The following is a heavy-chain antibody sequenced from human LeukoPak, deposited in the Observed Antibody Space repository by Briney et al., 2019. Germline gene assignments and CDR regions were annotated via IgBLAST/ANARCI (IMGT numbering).Heavy chain of an antibody. CDR3: ASLYCSSTSCYLFH. CDR2: IYYSGST. J-gene: IGHJ4*02. D-gene: IGHD2-2*01. Sequence: PSETLSPTCTVSGGSISSYYWSWIRQTPGKGLEWIGYIYYSGSTNYNPSLKSRVNISVDTSKNQFSLKLSSVTAADTALYHCASLYCSSTSCYLFHWGQGTLVTVSS. V-gene: IGHV4-59*08. CDR1: GGSISSYY.